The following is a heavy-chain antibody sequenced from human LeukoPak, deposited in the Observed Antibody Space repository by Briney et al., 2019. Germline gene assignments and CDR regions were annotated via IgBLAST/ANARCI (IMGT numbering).Heavy chain of an antibody. CDR3: ARDRGYSSFDY. CDR2: IKQDGSEK. J-gene: IGHJ4*02. D-gene: IGHD6-19*01. Sequence: GGSLRLSCAASGFTFISYWMSWVRQAPGKGPEWVANIKQDGSEKYSVDSVKGRFTISRDNAKNSLYLQMNSLRAEDTAVYYCARDRGYSSFDYWGQGTLVTVSS. V-gene: IGHV3-7*01. CDR1: GFTFISYW.